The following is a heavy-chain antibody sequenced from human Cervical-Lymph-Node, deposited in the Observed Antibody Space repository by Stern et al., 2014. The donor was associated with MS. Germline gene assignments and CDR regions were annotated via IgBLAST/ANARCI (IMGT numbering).Heavy chain of an antibody. D-gene: IGHD4-17*01. CDR3: ARDRHDYGDYYDYGMDV. J-gene: IGHJ6*02. V-gene: IGHV1-18*04. Sequence: QVQLVQSGPEVKKPGASVKVSCKTSGYMFATYGVTWVRQAPGQGLEWMGWISGYNGNSDYAEKVQDRVTMTTDRSTSTAYMELRNLRSDDTAVYYCARDRHDYGDYYDYGMDVWGQGTTVTVS. CDR1: GYMFATYG. CDR2: ISGYNGNS.